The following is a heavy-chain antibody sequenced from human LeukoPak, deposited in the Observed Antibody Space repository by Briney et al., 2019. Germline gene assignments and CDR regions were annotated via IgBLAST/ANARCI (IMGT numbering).Heavy chain of an antibody. J-gene: IGHJ4*02. Sequence: PSETLSLTCAVYGGSFSGYYWSWIRQPPGKGLEWIGEINHSGSTNYNPSLKSRVTISVDTSKNQFSLKLSSVTGADTAVYYCARAVLGYCSSTSCYAHDYWGQGTLVTVSS. V-gene: IGHV4-34*01. CDR2: INHSGST. CDR3: ARAVLGYCSSTSCYAHDY. CDR1: GGSFSGYY. D-gene: IGHD2-2*01.